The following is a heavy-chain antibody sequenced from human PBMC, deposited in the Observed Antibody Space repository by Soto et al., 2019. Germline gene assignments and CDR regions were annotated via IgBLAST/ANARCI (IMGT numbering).Heavy chain of an antibody. V-gene: IGHV4-38-2*02. J-gene: IGHJ4*02. Sequence: SETLSLTCAVSGYSISSGYYWGWIRQPPGKGLEWIGSIYHSGSTYYNPSLKSRVTISVDTSKNQFSLKLSSVTAADTAVYYCARDSRDCSGGSCYASLFDYWGQGTLVTSP. CDR3: ARDSRDCSGGSCYASLFDY. CDR1: GYSISSGYY. D-gene: IGHD2-15*01. CDR2: IYHSGST.